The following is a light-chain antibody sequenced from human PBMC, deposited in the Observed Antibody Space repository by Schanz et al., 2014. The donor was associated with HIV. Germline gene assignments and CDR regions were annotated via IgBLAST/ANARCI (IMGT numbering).Light chain of an antibody. J-gene: IGLJ2*01. V-gene: IGLV2-14*01. CDR3: NSYTRTSTPV. CDR2: EVI. Sequence: QSALTQPPSASGSPGQSVTISCTGTSSDVGGYNYVSWYQQHPGKAPKLMIYEVIKRPSGVSIRFSGSKSGNTASLTISGLQAEDEADYYCNSYTRTSTPVFGGGTKLTVL. CDR1: SSDVGGYNY.